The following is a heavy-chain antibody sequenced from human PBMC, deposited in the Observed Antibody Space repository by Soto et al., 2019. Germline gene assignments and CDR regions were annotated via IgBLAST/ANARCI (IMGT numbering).Heavy chain of an antibody. Sequence: EVQLVESGGGLVQPGGSLKLSCAASGFTFSGSAMHWVRQASGKGLEWVGRIRSKANSYATAYAASVKGRFTISRDDSKNTAYLQMNSLKTEDTAVYYCVGDGYNYGYFDYWCQGTLVTVSS. CDR2: IRSKANSYAT. CDR3: VGDGYNYGYFDY. CDR1: GFTFSGSA. D-gene: IGHD5-12*01. J-gene: IGHJ4*02. V-gene: IGHV3-73*02.